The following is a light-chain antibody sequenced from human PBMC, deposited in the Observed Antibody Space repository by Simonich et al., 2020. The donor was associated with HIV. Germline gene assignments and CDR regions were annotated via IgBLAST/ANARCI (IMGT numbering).Light chain of an antibody. Sequence: SALTQPASVSGSPGQSITISCPGTSCDVGAFNYVSWYQHHAGKAPKLLIYGVRDLPSGISNRVPGSKSGNTASLTISGLQAEDEADYYCSSYTSSSTWVFGGGTKLTVL. V-gene: IGLV2-14*03. CDR1: SCDVGAFNY. CDR2: GVR. CDR3: SSYTSSSTWV. J-gene: IGLJ3*02.